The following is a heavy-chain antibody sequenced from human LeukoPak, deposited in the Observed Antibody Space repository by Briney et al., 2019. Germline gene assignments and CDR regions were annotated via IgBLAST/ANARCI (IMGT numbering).Heavy chain of an antibody. CDR1: GGPISSYY. Sequence: SETLSLTCTVSGGPISSYYWSWIRQPPGKGLEWIGYIYYSGSTNYNPSLKSRVTISVDTSKNQFSLKLSSVTAADTAVYYCARGARAGYNLEPFDYWGQGTLVTVSS. D-gene: IGHD5-24*01. J-gene: IGHJ4*02. CDR3: ARGARAGYNLEPFDY. CDR2: IYYSGST. V-gene: IGHV4-59*08.